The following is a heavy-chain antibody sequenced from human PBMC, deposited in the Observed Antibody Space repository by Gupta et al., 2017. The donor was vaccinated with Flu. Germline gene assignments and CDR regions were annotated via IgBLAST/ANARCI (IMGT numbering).Heavy chain of an antibody. CDR3: AKDWETGELRRFDY. V-gene: IGHV3-23*01. J-gene: IGHJ4*02. CDR1: GITCSSYA. CDR2: ISGSGGST. D-gene: IGHD1-26*01. Sequence: EVQLLESGGGLVQHGGYLRLSCAASGITCSSYAMSWVHQAPGKGLEWVSAISGSGGSTYYADSVKGRFTISRDNSKNTLYLQMNSLRAEDTAVYYCAKDWETGELRRFDYWGQGTLVTVSS.